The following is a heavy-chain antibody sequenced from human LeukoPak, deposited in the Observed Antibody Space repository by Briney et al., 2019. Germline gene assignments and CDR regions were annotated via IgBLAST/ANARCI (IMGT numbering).Heavy chain of an antibody. D-gene: IGHD6-13*01. V-gene: IGHV3-23*01. CDR1: GFTFSSYW. CDR3: AKDPLVPGYSSSWYGAFDI. Sequence: GGSLRLSCAASGFTFSSYWMSWVRQAPGKGLEWVSSITATGGSTYFADSVKGRFTISRDNSKSTLYLQMHSLRAEDTAIYYCAKDPLVPGYSSSWYGAFDIWGQGTMVTVSS. CDR2: ITATGGST. J-gene: IGHJ3*02.